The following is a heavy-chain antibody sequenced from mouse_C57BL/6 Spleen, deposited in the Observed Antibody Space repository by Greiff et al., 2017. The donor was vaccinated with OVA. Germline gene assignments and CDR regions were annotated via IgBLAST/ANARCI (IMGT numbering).Heavy chain of an antibody. Sequence: EVQGVESGGGLVKPGGSLKLSCAASGFTFSSYTMSWVRQTPEKRLEWVATISGGGGNTYYPDSVKGRFTISRDNAKNTLYLQMSSLRSEDTALYYCARHGNGYYVSFDYWGQGTTLTVSS. J-gene: IGHJ2*01. V-gene: IGHV5-9*01. D-gene: IGHD2-3*01. CDR3: ARHGNGYYVSFDY. CDR2: ISGGGGNT. CDR1: GFTFSSYT.